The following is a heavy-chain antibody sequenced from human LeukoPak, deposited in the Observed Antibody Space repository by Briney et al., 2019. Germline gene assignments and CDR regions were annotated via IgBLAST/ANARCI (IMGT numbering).Heavy chain of an antibody. V-gene: IGHV3-30*02. CDR1: GFGFSTFG. D-gene: IGHD2-2*01. CDR2: IRYDGITK. J-gene: IGHJ4*02. Sequence: GGSLRLSCAASGFGFSTFGMHWVRQAPGKGLEWVAFIRYDGITKYYAESVKGRFTISRDNSKNTLSLEMSSLRVDDTAVYSCAKARGGFCDTTICYAQRITDYWGQGTLVTVSS. CDR3: AKARGGFCDTTICYAQRITDY.